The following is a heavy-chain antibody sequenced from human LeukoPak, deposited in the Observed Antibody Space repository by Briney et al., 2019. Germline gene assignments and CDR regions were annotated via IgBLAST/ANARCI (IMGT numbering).Heavy chain of an antibody. D-gene: IGHD3-10*01. CDR2: ISWNSGSI. Sequence: GRSLRLSCAASGFSFDDYAMHWVRQAPGKGLEWVSGISWNSGSIGYADSVKGRFTISRDNAKNSLYLQMNSLRAEDMAVYYCARDTGFDYWGQGTLVTVSS. J-gene: IGHJ4*02. CDR3: ARDTGFDY. V-gene: IGHV3-9*03. CDR1: GFSFDDYA.